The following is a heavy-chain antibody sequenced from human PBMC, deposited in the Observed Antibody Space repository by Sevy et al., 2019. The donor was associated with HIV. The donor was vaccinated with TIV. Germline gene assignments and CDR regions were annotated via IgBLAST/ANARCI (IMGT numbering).Heavy chain of an antibody. CDR3: ARWAHYYDTSGFDY. CDR1: GFTVSSNY. Sequence: GGSLRLSCAASGFTVSSNYMSWVRQAPGKGLEWVSVMYSGGSTYYADSVKGRFTISRDNSKNTLYLQMNSLRAEDTAVYYCARWAHYYDTSGFDYWGQGTLVTVSS. CDR2: MYSGGST. D-gene: IGHD3-22*01. V-gene: IGHV3-53*01. J-gene: IGHJ4*02.